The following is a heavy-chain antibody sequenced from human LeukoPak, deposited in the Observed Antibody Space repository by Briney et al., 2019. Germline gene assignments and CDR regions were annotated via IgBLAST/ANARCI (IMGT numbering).Heavy chain of an antibody. J-gene: IGHJ3*02. Sequence: ASVKVSCKASGYTFTGYYMHWVRQAPGQGLEWMGWINPNSGGTNYAQKFQGRVTMTRDTSISTAFMELSRLRSDDTAVYYCASHYYDSSGPGDAFDIWGQGTMVTVSS. CDR3: ASHYYDSSGPGDAFDI. CDR2: INPNSGGT. D-gene: IGHD3-22*01. V-gene: IGHV1-2*02. CDR1: GYTFTGYY.